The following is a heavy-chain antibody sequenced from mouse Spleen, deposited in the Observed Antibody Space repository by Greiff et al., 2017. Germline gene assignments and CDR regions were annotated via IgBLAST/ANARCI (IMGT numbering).Heavy chain of an antibody. CDR1: GYTFTSYW. V-gene: IGHV1-59*01. J-gene: IGHJ2*01. CDR3: AMGGFDY. Sequence: QVQLQQPGAELVRPGTSVKLSCKASGYTFTSYWMNWVKQRPGQGLEWIGVIDPSDSYTNYNQKFKGKATLTVDTSSSKAYMQLSSLTSEDSAVYYCAMGGFDYLGQGTTLTVSS. CDR2: IDPSDSYT.